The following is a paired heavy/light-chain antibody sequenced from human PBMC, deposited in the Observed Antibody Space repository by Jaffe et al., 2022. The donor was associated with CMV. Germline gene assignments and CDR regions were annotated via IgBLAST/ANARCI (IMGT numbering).Heavy chain of an antibody. V-gene: IGHV4-39*01. Sequence: QLQLQESGPGLVKPSETLSLTCTVSGGSISSSSYYWGWIRQPPGKGLEWIGSIYYSGSTYYNPSLKSRVTISVDTSKNQFSLKLSSVTAADTAVYYCARTYYYDSSGYYMRYKGDFDIWGQGTMVTVSS. CDR3: ARTYYYDSSGYYMRYKGDFDI. CDR2: IYYSGST. CDR1: GGSISSSSYY. J-gene: IGHJ3*02. D-gene: IGHD3-22*01.
Light chain of an antibody. CDR1: SSDVGGYNY. J-gene: IGLJ2*01. CDR3: SSYAGSNSVV. CDR2: EVS. V-gene: IGLV2-8*01. Sequence: QSALTQPPSASGSPGQSVTISCTGTSSDVGGYNYVSWYQQHPGKAPKLMIYEVSKRPSGVPDRFSGSKSGNTASLTVSGLQAEDEADYYCSSYAGSNSVVFGGGTKLTVL.